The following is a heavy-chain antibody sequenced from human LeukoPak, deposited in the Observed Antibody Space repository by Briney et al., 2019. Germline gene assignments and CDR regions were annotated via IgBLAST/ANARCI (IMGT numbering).Heavy chain of an antibody. CDR1: GGSISGYW. V-gene: IGHV4-59*08. Sequence: PSETLSLTCSVSGGSISGYWWSWIRQPPGRGLEWIGFISYTGISKYNPSLQSRVTISLDTSKNQFSLRLTSVTAADAAVYYGARRWLLRGNDAFDIWGQGTMVAVSS. J-gene: IGHJ3*02. CDR2: ISYTGIS. CDR3: ARRWLLRGNDAFDI. D-gene: IGHD3-22*01.